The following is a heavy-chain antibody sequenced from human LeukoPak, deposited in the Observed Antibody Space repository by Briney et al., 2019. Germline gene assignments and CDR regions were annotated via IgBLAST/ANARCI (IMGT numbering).Heavy chain of an antibody. Sequence: GGSLRLSCAASGFTFSNYWMHWVRQAPGKGLVWVSRINSDGTSTTYADSVQGRFTISRDNAKNTLYLQMNSLRAEDTAVYYCAREDYYYDSSDYQYYFDYWGQGTLVTVSS. CDR2: INSDGTST. CDR3: AREDYYYDSSDYQYYFDY. D-gene: IGHD3-22*01. CDR1: GFTFSNYW. V-gene: IGHV3-74*01. J-gene: IGHJ4*02.